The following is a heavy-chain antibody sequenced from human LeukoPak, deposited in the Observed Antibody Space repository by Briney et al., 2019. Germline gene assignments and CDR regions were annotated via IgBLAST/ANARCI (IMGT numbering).Heavy chain of an antibody. CDR2: MNPNSGNT. Sequence: ASVKVSCKASGYTFTGYYMHWVRQAPGQGLEWMGWMNPNSGNTGYAQKFQGRVTMTRNTSISTAYMELSSLRSEDTAVYYCARPPRYSGSSWYYWGQGTLVTVSS. D-gene: IGHD6-13*01. V-gene: IGHV1-8*02. CDR3: ARPPRYSGSSWYY. CDR1: GYTFTGYY. J-gene: IGHJ4*02.